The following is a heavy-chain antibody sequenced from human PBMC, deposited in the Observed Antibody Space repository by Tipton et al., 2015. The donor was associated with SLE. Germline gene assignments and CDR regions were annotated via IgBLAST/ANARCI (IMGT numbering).Heavy chain of an antibody. CDR1: GGSISSHD. CDR3: ARGDPILPYYYYMDV. D-gene: IGHD2/OR15-2a*01. V-gene: IGHV4-34*01. Sequence: TLSLTCTVSGGSISSHDWSWIRQPPGKGLEWIGEISHLGITKYNPSLKSRVTISLDTSKSQFSLNLTSVTAADTAVYYCARGDPILPYYYYMDVWDKGTTVTVSS. CDR2: ISHLGIT. J-gene: IGHJ6*03.